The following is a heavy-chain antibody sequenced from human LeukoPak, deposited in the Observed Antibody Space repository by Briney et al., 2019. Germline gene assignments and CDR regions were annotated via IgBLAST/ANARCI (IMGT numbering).Heavy chain of an antibody. CDR3: ARGGAAAGTRFDY. J-gene: IGHJ4*02. V-gene: IGHV3-21*01. Sequence: GGSLRLSCAASGFTFSSYSMNWVRQAPGKGLEWVSSISSSSSYIYYADSVKGRFTISRDNAKNSLYLQMNSLRAEDTAVYYCARGGAAAGTRFDYWGQGTLVTVSS. CDR2: ISSSSSYI. CDR1: GFTFSSYS. D-gene: IGHD6-13*01.